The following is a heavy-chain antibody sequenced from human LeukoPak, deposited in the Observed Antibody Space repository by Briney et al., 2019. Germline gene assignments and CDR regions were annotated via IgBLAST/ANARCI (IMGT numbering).Heavy chain of an antibody. CDR1: GFTFSGNW. D-gene: IGHD2/OR15-2a*01. CDR2: INPHGSQK. V-gene: IGHV3-7*01. Sequence: GGPLRLSCEASGFTFSGNWMSWVRQAPGKGLEWVASINPHGSQKLYVDSVKGRFTISRDNTKRSLYLQMNSLGAEDTAMYYCAKLLGTVTTYDSWGQGTRVTVSS. CDR3: AKLLGTVTTYDS. J-gene: IGHJ4*02.